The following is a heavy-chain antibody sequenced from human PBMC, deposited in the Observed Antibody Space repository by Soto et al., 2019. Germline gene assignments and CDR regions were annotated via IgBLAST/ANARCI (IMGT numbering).Heavy chain of an antibody. Sequence: EVQLVESGGGLVQPGMSLRLSCAASGFTCDDYAIHGVRQAPGKGLEWVAGIIWNSGSIGYADSVKGRFTISRDNAKNSLYLQLNSLSAEDTALYYCAKVTGKYSSSSRFLDYWGQGTLVTVSS. D-gene: IGHD6-6*01. CDR1: GFTCDDYA. J-gene: IGHJ4*02. CDR2: IIWNSGSI. CDR3: AKVTGKYSSSSRFLDY. V-gene: IGHV3-9*01.